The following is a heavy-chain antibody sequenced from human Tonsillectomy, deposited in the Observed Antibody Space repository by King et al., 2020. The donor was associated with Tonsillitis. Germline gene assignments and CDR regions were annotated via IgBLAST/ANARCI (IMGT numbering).Heavy chain of an antibody. CDR3: ARLRGSYCLDY. CDR1: GLTFMNYW. V-gene: IGHV3-7*01. J-gene: IGHJ4*02. CDR2: IMQDGCEN. Sequence: VQLVESGGGLVQPGGSLRLYCAASGLTFMNYWMSWVCQAPGRGLEWVANIMQDGCENYFLDSVKGRFTISRDNAKNSLYLQMTSLRAEDTAVYYCARLRGSYCLDYWGQGTLVTVSS. D-gene: IGHD1-26*01.